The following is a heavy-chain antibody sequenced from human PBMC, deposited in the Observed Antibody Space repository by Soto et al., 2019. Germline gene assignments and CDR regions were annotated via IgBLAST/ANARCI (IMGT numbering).Heavy chain of an antibody. CDR2: INPNSVST. V-gene: IGHV1-2*02. Sequence: GASVKVSCKASGGTFSGHYMHWVRQAPGQGLEWMGWINPNSVSTNYAQKFQGRVTMTRDTSISTAYMELSRLRSDDTAVYYCAREPMVRAAHGFDIWGQGTMVTVSS. CDR3: AREPMVRAAHGFDI. D-gene: IGHD3-10*01. J-gene: IGHJ3*02. CDR1: GGTFSGHY.